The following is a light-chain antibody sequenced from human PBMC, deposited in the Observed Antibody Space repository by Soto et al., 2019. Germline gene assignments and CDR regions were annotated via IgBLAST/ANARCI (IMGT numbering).Light chain of an antibody. CDR1: SSDVGGYKY. Sequence: QSALTQPPSASGSPGQSVTISFTRTSSDVGGYKYVSWFQQHPGKAPKLMICEVSKRPSGVPDRFSGSRSGNTASLTVSGLQAEDEADYYCCSYAGGNNYVFGTGTKVTVL. CDR2: EVS. J-gene: IGLJ1*01. CDR3: CSYAGGNNYV. V-gene: IGLV2-8*01.